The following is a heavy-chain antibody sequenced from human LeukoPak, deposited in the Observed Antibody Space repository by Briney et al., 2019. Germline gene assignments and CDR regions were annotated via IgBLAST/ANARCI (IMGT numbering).Heavy chain of an antibody. CDR1: GFTFSSYG. CDR2: ISYDGSDK. Sequence: GGPLRLSCAASGFTFSSYGMHWVRQAPGKGLEGVAVISYDGSDKHCGDSVKGRFTISRDNSKNTLYLQMNSLRAEDTAVYYCAKWAYSDFDYWGQGTLVTVSS. D-gene: IGHD1-26*01. J-gene: IGHJ4*02. CDR3: AKWAYSDFDY. V-gene: IGHV3-30*18.